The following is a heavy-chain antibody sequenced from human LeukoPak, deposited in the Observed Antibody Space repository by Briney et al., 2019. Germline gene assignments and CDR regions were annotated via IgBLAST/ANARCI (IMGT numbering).Heavy chain of an antibody. CDR1: GGSISSGGYS. V-gene: IGHV4-30-2*01. CDR2: IDHSGST. CDR3: ARVDWYCGGDCSNFFDP. J-gene: IGHJ5*02. Sequence: PSETLCLTCAVSGGSISSGGYSWSWIRQPPGKGLEWIGYIDHSGSTYYNPSLKSRVTISVARSKTQFSLKLSSVTAAETAVYYCARVDWYCGGDCSNFFDPWGQGTLVTVSS. D-gene: IGHD2-21*02.